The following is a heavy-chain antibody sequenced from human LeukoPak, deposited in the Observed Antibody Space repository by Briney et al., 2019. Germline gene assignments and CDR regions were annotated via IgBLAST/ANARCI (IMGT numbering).Heavy chain of an antibody. Sequence: AGGSLRLSCAASGFTFSSYSMNWVRQAPGKGLEWVSYISSSSSTIYYADSVKGRFTISRDNAKNSLYLQMNSLRAEDTAVYYCARDQQQQGRYYYGMDVWGQGTTVTVSS. CDR1: GFTFSSYS. CDR3: ARDQQQQGRYYYGMDV. CDR2: ISSSSSTI. D-gene: IGHD6-13*01. V-gene: IGHV3-48*04. J-gene: IGHJ6*02.